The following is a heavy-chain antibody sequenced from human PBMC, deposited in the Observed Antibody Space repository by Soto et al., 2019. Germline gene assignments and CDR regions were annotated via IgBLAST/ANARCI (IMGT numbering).Heavy chain of an antibody. CDR2: INHSGST. CDR1: GGSFSGYY. D-gene: IGHD2-2*01. Sequence: SETLSLTCAVYGGSFSGYYWSWIRQPPGKGLEWIGEINHSGSTNYNPSLKSRVTISVDMSKNQFSLKLSSVTAADTAVYYCASGLVVPAQKQLWLYYWGQGTLVTVSS. J-gene: IGHJ4*02. V-gene: IGHV4-34*01. CDR3: ASGLVVPAQKQLWLYY.